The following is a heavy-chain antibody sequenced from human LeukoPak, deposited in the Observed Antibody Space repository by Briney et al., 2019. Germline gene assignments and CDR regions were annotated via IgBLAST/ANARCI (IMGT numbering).Heavy chain of an antibody. CDR3: ARELAAADPSSFDY. CDR1: GYTFTSYG. J-gene: IGHJ4*02. D-gene: IGHD6-13*01. Sequence: ASVKVSCKASGYTFTSYGISWVRQAPGQGLEWMGWISAYNGNTNYAQKLQGRVTMTTDTSTSTAYMELRSLRSDDTAVYYCARELAAADPSSFDYWGQGTLVTVSS. V-gene: IGHV1-18*01. CDR2: ISAYNGNT.